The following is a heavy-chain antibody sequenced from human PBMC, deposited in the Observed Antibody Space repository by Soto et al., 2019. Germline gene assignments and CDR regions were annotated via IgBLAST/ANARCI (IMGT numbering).Heavy chain of an antibody. Sequence: GGSLRLSCAASGFTFSAYTMSWVRQAPGKGLEWVSSITSRSDYIYYADSLRGRFTISRDNAKNSLYLQMHSLRAEDTAFYYCARVDGYTYPNDYWGQGTLVTVSS. V-gene: IGHV3-21*01. CDR3: ARVDGYTYPNDY. J-gene: IGHJ4*02. CDR2: ITSRSDYI. D-gene: IGHD5-12*01. CDR1: GFTFSAYT.